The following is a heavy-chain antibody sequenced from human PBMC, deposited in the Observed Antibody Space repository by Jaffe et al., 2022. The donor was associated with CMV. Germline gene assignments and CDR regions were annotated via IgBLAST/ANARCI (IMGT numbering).Heavy chain of an antibody. V-gene: IGHV1-18*04. J-gene: IGHJ5*02. CDR1: GDTLTSFG. Sequence: QVELVQSGPEVKKPGASVKVSCKASGDTLTSFGISWVRQAPGQGLEWMGWTSAYNGNTKYGQKFQGRVTMTTDTSTNTAYLELKRLRSDDTAVYYCARDTRRDDYDQVRLDWFDPWGQGTLVTVSS. CDR3: ARDTRRDDYDQVRLDWFDP. CDR2: TSAYNGNT. D-gene: IGHD3-16*01.